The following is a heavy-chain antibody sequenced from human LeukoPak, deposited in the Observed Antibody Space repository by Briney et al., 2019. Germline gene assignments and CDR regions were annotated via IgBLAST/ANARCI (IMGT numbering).Heavy chain of an antibody. CDR1: GGTFSSYA. J-gene: IGHJ4*02. CDR3: ARSRGSDHSASLWY. Sequence: ASVKVSCKASGGTFSSYAISWVRQAPGQGLEWMGIINPSGGSTSYAQKFQGRVTMTRDTSTSTVYMELSSLRSEDTAVYYCARSRGSDHSASLWYWGQGTLVTVSS. V-gene: IGHV1-46*03. CDR2: INPSGGST. D-gene: IGHD2-21*01.